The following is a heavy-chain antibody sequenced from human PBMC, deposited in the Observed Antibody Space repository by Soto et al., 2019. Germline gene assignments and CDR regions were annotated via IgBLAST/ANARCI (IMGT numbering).Heavy chain of an antibody. J-gene: IGHJ4*02. CDR1: AYSISRGYY. Sequence: SETLSLTCAVSAYSISRGYYWGWIRQPPGKGLEWIGSIYHSGSTYYNPSLKSRVTISVDTSRNQFSLMLSSLTAADTAVYYCARLTVTLDYWGQGTLVTVS. V-gene: IGHV4-38-2*01. CDR3: ARLTVTLDY. D-gene: IGHD4-17*01. CDR2: IYHSGST.